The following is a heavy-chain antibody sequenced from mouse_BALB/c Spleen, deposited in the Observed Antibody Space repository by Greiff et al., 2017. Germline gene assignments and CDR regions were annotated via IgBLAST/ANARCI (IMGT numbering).Heavy chain of an antibody. CDR2: ILPGSGST. J-gene: IGHJ3*01. D-gene: IGHD2-14*01. Sequence: QVQLKQSGAELMKPGASVKISCKATGYTFSSYWIEWVKQRPGHGLEWIGEILPGSGSTNYNEKFKGKATFTADTSSNTAYMQLSSLTSEDSAVYYCARRGYDSLAYWGQGTLVTVSA. V-gene: IGHV1-9*01. CDR1: GYTFSSYW. CDR3: ARRGYDSLAY.